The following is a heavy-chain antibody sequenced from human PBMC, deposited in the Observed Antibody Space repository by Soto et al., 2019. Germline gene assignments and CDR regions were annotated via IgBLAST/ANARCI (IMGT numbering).Heavy chain of an antibody. D-gene: IGHD1-26*01. J-gene: IGHJ6*03. CDR2: IYYSGST. Sequence: SETLSLTCTVSGGSISSGGYYWSWIRQHPGKGLEWIGYIYYSGSTYYNPSLKSRVTISVDTSKNQFSLKLSSVTAADTAVYYCARDNRGAAPYYYYYYYMDVWGKGTTVTVSS. CDR3: ARDNRGAAPYYYYYYYMDV. CDR1: GGSISSGGYY. V-gene: IGHV4-31*03.